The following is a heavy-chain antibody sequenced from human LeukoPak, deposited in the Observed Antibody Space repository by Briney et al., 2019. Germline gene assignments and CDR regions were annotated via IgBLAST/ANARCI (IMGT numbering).Heavy chain of an antibody. J-gene: IGHJ3*02. CDR3: AKGHRRGYSYGPTRDAFDI. Sequence: GGSLRLSCAASGFTFGSYDMSWVRQAPGKGLEWVSSISSSSSYIYYADSVKGRFTISRDNAKNSLYLQMNSLRAEDTAVYYCAKGHRRGYSYGPTRDAFDIWGQGTVVTVSS. CDR1: GFTFGSYD. V-gene: IGHV3-21*01. D-gene: IGHD5-18*01. CDR2: ISSSSSYI.